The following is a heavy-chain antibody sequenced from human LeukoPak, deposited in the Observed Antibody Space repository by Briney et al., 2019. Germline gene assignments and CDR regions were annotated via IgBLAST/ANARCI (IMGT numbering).Heavy chain of an antibody. V-gene: IGHV4-31*03. J-gene: IGHJ6*02. D-gene: IGHD3-22*01. CDR2: IYYSGST. CDR3: ARGPSGVYYYDSSGYQNYYYYYGMDV. CDR1: GGSISSGGYS. Sequence: SETLSLTCTVSGGSISSGGYSWSWIRRHPGKGLEWIGYIYYSGSTYYNPSLKSRVTISVDTSKNQFSLKLSSVTAADTAVYYCARGPSGVYYYDSSGYQNYYYYYGMDVWGQGTTVTVSS.